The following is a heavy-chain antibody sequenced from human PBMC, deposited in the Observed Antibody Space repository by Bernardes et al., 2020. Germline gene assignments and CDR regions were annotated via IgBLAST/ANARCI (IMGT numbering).Heavy chain of an antibody. V-gene: IGHV4-59*01. Sequence: SETLSLTCTVSGGSMSNYYWSWLRQPPGKGLECIGYIDYSGDTNYNPSLKSRVMISVDMSKNQFSLKLSSVTAADTAVYFCARVSPEESMVRGLVNWFDPWGQGTLVTVSS. J-gene: IGHJ5*02. D-gene: IGHD3-10*01. CDR1: GGSMSNYY. CDR3: ARVSPEESMVRGLVNWFDP. CDR2: IDYSGDT.